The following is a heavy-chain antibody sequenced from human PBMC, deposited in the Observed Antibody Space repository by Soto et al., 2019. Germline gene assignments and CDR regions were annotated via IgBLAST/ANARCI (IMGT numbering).Heavy chain of an antibody. Sequence: QVQLQESGPGLVKPSETLSLTCTVSGGSISSYYWSWIRQPPGKGLEWIGYIYYSGSTNYNPSLKSRVTILVDTSKNQFSLKLSSVTAADTAVYYCARDGYYYDSSGYQRVYYFDYWGQGTLVTVSS. V-gene: IGHV4-59*01. CDR2: IYYSGST. CDR3: ARDGYYYDSSGYQRVYYFDY. CDR1: GGSISSYY. J-gene: IGHJ4*02. D-gene: IGHD3-22*01.